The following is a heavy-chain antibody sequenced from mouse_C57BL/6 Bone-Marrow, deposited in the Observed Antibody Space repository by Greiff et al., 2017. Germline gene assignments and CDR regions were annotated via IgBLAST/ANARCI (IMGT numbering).Heavy chain of an antibody. Sequence: DVMLVESGGGLVKPGGSLKLSCAASGFTFSSYAMSWVRQTPEKRLEWVATISDGGSYTYYPDNVKGRFTISRDNAKNNLYLQMSHLKSEDTAMYYCARLYHFDYWGQGTTLTVSS. CDR3: ARLYHFDY. J-gene: IGHJ2*01. V-gene: IGHV5-4*03. CDR1: GFTFSSYA. CDR2: ISDGGSYT. D-gene: IGHD5-1-1*01.